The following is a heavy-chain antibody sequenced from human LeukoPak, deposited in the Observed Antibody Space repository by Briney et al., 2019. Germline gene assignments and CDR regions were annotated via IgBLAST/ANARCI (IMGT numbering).Heavy chain of an antibody. CDR3: ARDGYGSYFDF. CDR1: GYTFTSHG. J-gene: IGHJ4*02. Sequence: ASVKVTCKASGYTFTSHGITWVRQAPGQGLEWMGGISGYNGNTNYAQMLQGRVTMTTDTSTSTAYWDLRRLRSDDTAVYFCARDGYGSYFDFWGQGTLVTVSS. V-gene: IGHV1-18*01. D-gene: IGHD5-18*01. CDR2: ISGYNGNT.